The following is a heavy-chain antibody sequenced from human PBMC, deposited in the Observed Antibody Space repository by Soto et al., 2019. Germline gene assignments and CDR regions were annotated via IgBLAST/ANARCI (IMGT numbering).Heavy chain of an antibody. D-gene: IGHD6-13*01. CDR1: GFTFSSYT. CDR3: AREGQQLESIDY. CDR2: ISYDGSNK. Sequence: QVQVGESGGGVVQSGRSLRLSCAASGFTFSSYTMHWVRQAPGKGLERVAVISYDGSNKYYADFVKGRFTISRDNSKNTMYLQMNSLRAEDTAMYDCAREGQQLESIDYWGQGTLVSVSS. J-gene: IGHJ4*02. V-gene: IGHV3-30-3*01.